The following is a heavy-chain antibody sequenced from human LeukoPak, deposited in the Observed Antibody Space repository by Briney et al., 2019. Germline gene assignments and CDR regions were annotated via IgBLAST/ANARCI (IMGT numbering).Heavy chain of an antibody. V-gene: IGHV3-7*01. CDR1: GFTFSSFW. Sequence: GGSLRLSCAASGFTFSSFWMSWVRQAPGKGLEWVANIKQDGSEKYYVDSVKGRFTISRDNAKNSLYLQMNSLRAEDTAVYYCARDGKAYYYDSSGEYYYMGVWGKGTTVTVSS. CDR3: ARDGKAYYYDSSGEYYYMGV. J-gene: IGHJ6*03. D-gene: IGHD3-22*01. CDR2: IKQDGSEK.